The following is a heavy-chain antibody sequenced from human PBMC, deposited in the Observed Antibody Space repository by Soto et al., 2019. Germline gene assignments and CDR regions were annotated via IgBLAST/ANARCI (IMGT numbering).Heavy chain of an antibody. V-gene: IGHV3-23*01. Sequence: GGSLRLSCAASGFTFSSYAMSWVRQAPGKGLEWVSAISGSGGSTYYADSVKGRFTISRDNSKNTLYMQMNSLRAEDTAVYYCTKDFVGTLADCFDYWGQGTLVTVSS. J-gene: IGHJ4*02. D-gene: IGHD6-19*01. CDR1: GFTFSSYA. CDR2: ISGSGGST. CDR3: TKDFVGTLADCFDY.